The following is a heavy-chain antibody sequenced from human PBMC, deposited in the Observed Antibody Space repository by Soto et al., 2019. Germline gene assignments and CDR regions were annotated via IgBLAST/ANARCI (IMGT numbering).Heavy chain of an antibody. Sequence: GASVKVSCKASGYTFTSYYMHWVRQAPGQGLEWMGIINPSSGSTSYAQKFQGRVTMTRDTSTSTVYMELSSLRSEDTAVYYCARCGDIPVAGTFASRGQGALVTVAT. CDR1: GYTFTSYY. V-gene: IGHV1-46*01. D-gene: IGHD6-19*01. CDR2: INPSSGST. CDR3: ARCGDIPVAGTFAS. J-gene: IGHJ4*02.